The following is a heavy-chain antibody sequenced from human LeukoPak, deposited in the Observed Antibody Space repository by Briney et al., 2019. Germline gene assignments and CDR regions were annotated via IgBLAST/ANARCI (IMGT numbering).Heavy chain of an antibody. V-gene: IGHV3-23*01. CDR1: GFTFSSYA. CDR3: ARVGYSYGLY. CDR2: ISGSGGST. D-gene: IGHD5-18*01. Sequence: GGSLRLSCTASGFTFSSYAMSWARQAPGRGPEWVSAISGSGGSTYYADSVKGRFTISRDNSKSTLYLQMNSLRAEDTAVYYCARVGYSYGLYWGQGTLVTVSS. J-gene: IGHJ4*02.